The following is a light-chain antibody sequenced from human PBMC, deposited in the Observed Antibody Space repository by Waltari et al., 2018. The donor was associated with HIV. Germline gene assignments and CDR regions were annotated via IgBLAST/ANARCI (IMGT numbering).Light chain of an antibody. CDR2: DAS. J-gene: IGKJ4*01. V-gene: IGKV3-11*01. Sequence: DIVLTQSPATLSLSPGERATLSCRASQSVSTYLAWYQQKPGQAPRLLIFDASNRATGIPARFSGSGSGTDFTLTISSLEPEDFAIYYCHQRSNWPLTFGGGTRVEIK. CDR3: HQRSNWPLT. CDR1: QSVSTY.